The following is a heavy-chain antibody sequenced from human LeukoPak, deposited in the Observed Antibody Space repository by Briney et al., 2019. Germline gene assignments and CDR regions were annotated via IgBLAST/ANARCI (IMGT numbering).Heavy chain of an antibody. CDR3: AREVTAIQAPNHFDY. J-gene: IGHJ4*02. Sequence: SETLSLTCAVYGGSFSGYYWSWIRQPPGKGLEWIGEINHSGSTNYNPSLKSRVTISVDTSKNQFSLKLSSVTAADTAVYYCAREVTAIQAPNHFDYWGQGTLVTVSS. D-gene: IGHD2-21*02. CDR2: INHSGST. V-gene: IGHV4-34*01. CDR1: GGSFSGYY.